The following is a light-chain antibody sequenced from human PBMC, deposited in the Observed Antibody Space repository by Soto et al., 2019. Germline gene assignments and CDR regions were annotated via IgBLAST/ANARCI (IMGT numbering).Light chain of an antibody. CDR1: QNILTF. V-gene: IGKV1-39*01. Sequence: DIQMTQSPSSLSASVGDRVTITCRASQNILTFLNWYQQKSGKAPKLLIVAPSSLETGVPSRFSGSGSGTEVSLTSTSLQPEEFETYFCQRSYRKPVTFGQGTNLDSK. J-gene: IGKJ2*01. CDR3: QRSYRKPVT. CDR2: APS.